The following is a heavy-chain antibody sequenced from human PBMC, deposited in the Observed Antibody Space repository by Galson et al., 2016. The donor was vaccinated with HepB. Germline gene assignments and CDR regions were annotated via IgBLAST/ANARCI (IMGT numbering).Heavy chain of an antibody. Sequence: SVKVSCKASGYTFTSYDINWVRQATGQGLEWLGWMSPNSGNTGYAQNFQGRVTLTRDTSISTAYMELSSLRSDDTAVYYCAREYGGNSGWFDPWGQGTLVTVSS. J-gene: IGHJ5*02. V-gene: IGHV1-8*01. D-gene: IGHD4-23*01. CDR3: AREYGGNSGWFDP. CDR2: MSPNSGNT. CDR1: GYTFTSYD.